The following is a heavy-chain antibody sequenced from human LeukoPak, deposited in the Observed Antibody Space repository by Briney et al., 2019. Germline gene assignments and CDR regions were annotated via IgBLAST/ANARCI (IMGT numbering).Heavy chain of an antibody. Sequence: SETLSLTCTVSGGSISSYYWSWIRQPPGKGLEWIGYIYYSGNTDYNPSLKSRVTISVDTSKNQFSMKLSSVTAEDTAVYYCTKQYYYDSSGYFGYWGQGTLVTVSS. V-gene: IGHV4-59*01. CDR1: GGSISSYY. CDR3: TKQYYYDSSGYFGY. D-gene: IGHD3-22*01. CDR2: IYYSGNT. J-gene: IGHJ4*02.